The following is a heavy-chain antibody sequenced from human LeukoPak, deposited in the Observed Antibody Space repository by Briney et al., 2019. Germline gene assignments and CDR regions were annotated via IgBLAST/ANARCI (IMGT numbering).Heavy chain of an antibody. CDR3: ARDLYGDYVFDY. J-gene: IGHJ4*02. D-gene: IGHD4-17*01. CDR1: GFTFSSYS. CDR2: ISSGSSTI. Sequence: GGSLRLSCAASGFTFSSYSMNWVRQAPGKGLEWVSYISSGSSTIYYADSVKGRFTISRDIAKNSLYLQMNSLRAEDTDVYYCARDLYGDYVFDYWGQGTLVTVSS. V-gene: IGHV3-48*01.